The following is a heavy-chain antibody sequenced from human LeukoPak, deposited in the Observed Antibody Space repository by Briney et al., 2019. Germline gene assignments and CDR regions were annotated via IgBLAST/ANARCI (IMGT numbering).Heavy chain of an antibody. J-gene: IGHJ5*02. CDR1: GGSFSGYY. CDR3: ARGPPRRWFVP. Sequence: SETRSLTCAVDGGSFSGYYWSWIRQPPRKGLEWIGEINHSGSTNYNPALKSRVTISVDTSKNQFSLKLSSVTAADTAVYYCARGPPRRWFVPWGQGTLVTVSS. CDR2: INHSGST. D-gene: IGHD1-14*01. V-gene: IGHV4-34*01.